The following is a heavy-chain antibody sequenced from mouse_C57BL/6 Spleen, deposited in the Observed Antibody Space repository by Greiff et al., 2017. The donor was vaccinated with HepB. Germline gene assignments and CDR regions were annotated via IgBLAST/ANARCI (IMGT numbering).Heavy chain of an antibody. CDR1: GFSLTSYG. J-gene: IGHJ4*01. CDR2: IWSGGST. D-gene: IGHD1-1*01. V-gene: IGHV2-2*01. Sequence: VKLMESGPGLVQPSQSLSITCTVSGFSLTSYGVHWVRQSPGKGLEWLGVIWSGGSTDYNAALISRLSISKDNSKSHVFFKMNSLQADDTAIYYCGRTPVGKVLPCYGAMDYGGQGTSVTVSS. CDR3: GRTPVGKVLPCYGAMDY.